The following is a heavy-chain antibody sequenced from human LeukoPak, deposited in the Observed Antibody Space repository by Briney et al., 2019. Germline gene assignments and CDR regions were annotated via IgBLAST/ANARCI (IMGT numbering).Heavy chain of an antibody. CDR1: GGSISSGDYY. J-gene: IGHJ4*02. CDR2: IYYSGST. V-gene: IGHV4-30-4*08. D-gene: IGHD6-13*01. CDR3: ARDRQLGRGGLDY. Sequence: SETLSLTCTVSGGSISSGDYYWSWIRQPPGKGLEWIGYIYYSGSTYYNPSLKSRVTISVDTSKNQFSLKLSSVTAADTAVYYCARDRQLGRGGLDYWGQGTLVTVSS.